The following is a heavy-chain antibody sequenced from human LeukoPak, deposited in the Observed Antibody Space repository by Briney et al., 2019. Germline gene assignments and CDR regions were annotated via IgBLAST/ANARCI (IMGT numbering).Heavy chain of an antibody. Sequence: GASVKVSCKASGYTFTGYYMHWVRQAPGRGLEWMGWINPNSGGTNYAQKFQGRVTMTRDTSISTAYMELSRLRSDDTAVYYCARGRAVASFYYYGMNVWGQGTTVTVSS. V-gene: IGHV1-2*02. J-gene: IGHJ6*02. CDR2: INPNSGGT. CDR3: ARGRAVASFYYYGMNV. D-gene: IGHD6-19*01. CDR1: GYTFTGYY.